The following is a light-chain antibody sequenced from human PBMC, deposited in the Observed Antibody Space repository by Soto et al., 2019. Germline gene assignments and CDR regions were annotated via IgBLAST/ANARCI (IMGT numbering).Light chain of an antibody. CDR1: SSDIGRYNY. Sequence: QSALTQPASVSGSPGQSITISCTGTSSDIGRYNYVSWFQQHPGKVPKLVIFEVNYRPSGVSDRFSGSKSGNMASLTITGLQAEDEADYYCTSCITANTRCVFGSGTKVTVL. CDR3: TSCITANTRCV. J-gene: IGLJ1*01. CDR2: EVN. V-gene: IGLV2-14*01.